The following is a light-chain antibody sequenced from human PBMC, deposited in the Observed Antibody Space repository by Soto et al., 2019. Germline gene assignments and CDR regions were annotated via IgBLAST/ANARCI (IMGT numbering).Light chain of an antibody. CDR2: GAS. CDR1: QSVSSN. V-gene: IGKV3-15*01. Sequence: EIVMTQSPATLSVSPGERATLSCRASQSVSSNLDWYQQKTGQAPRLLIYGASTRATGIPARFSGSGSGSAFTLTIISLQSEDFAVYYCQQYNNWPPWTFGQGTKVEIK. CDR3: QQYNNWPPWT. J-gene: IGKJ1*01.